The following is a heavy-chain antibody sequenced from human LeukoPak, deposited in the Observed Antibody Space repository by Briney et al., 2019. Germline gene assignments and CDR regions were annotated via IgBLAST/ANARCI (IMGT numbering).Heavy chain of an antibody. CDR1: GGSISSYY. CDR2: IYYSGST. J-gene: IGHJ4*02. CDR3: ARDRPNSRLSTGYFDY. V-gene: IGHV4-59*01. Sequence: RPSETLSLTCTVSGGSISSYYWSWIRQPPGKGLEWIGYIYYSGSTNYNPSLKSRVTISVDTSKNQYSLKLSSVTAADTAVYYCARDRPNSRLSTGYFDYWGQGTLVTVSS. D-gene: IGHD6-13*01.